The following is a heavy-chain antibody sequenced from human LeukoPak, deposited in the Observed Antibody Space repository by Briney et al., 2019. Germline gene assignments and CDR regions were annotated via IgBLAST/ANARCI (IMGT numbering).Heavy chain of an antibody. Sequence: SETLSLTCTVSGGSISSSSHYWGWIRQPSGKGREWIGSIYYSGSTYYNPSLKSRVTISVDTSKNQFSLKLSSVTAADTAVYYCARADYYDSSGYYYDAFDIWGQGTMVTVSS. CDR2: IYYSGST. V-gene: IGHV4-39*07. D-gene: IGHD3-22*01. CDR3: ARADYYDSSGYYYDAFDI. CDR1: GGSISSSSHY. J-gene: IGHJ3*02.